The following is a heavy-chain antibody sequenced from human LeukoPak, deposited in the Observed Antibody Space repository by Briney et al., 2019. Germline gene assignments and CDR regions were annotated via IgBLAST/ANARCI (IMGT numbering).Heavy chain of an antibody. D-gene: IGHD1-1*01. CDR1: GYTFTGYY. V-gene: IGHV1-2*06. CDR2: INPNSGGT. J-gene: IGHJ6*03. CDR3: ARSPARRYPGYYYYYYMDV. Sequence: ASVKVSCKASGYTFTGYYMHWVRQAPGQGLEWMGRINPNSGGTNYAQKFQGRVTMTRDTSISTAYMELSRLRSDDTAVYYCARSPARRYPGYYYYYYMDVWGKGTTVTVSS.